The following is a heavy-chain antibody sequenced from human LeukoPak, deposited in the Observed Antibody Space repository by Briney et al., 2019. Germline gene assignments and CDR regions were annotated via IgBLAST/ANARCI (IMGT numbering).Heavy chain of an antibody. CDR3: ASGIRERGFDY. D-gene: IGHD1-1*01. J-gene: IGHJ4*01. Sequence: SETLSLTCTVSGGSISSYYWSWIRQPAGKGLEWIGRIYTSGSTNYNPSLKSRVTMSVDTSKNQFSLKLSSVTAADTAVYFCASGIRERGFDYWGHGTLVTVSS. CDR2: IYTSGST. CDR1: GGSISSYY. V-gene: IGHV4-4*07.